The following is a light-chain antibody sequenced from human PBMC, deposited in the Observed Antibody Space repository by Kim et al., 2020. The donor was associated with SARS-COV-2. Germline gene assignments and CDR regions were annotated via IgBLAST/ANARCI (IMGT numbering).Light chain of an antibody. V-gene: IGLV1-44*01. J-gene: IGLJ3*02. Sequence: SELTQPPSASGTPGQRVTMSCTGSSSNIGGNTVTWYQQFPGTAPKVVISRNDERPSGLSDRFSGSKSGTSASLAISGLQSEDEADYYCATWDDRLKGVVFVGGTQLTVL. CDR1: SSNIGGNT. CDR2: RND. CDR3: ATWDDRLKGVV.